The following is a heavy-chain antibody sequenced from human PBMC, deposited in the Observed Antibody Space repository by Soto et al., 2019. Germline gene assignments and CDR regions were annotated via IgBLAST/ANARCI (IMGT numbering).Heavy chain of an antibody. D-gene: IGHD5-12*01. V-gene: IGHV3-48*01. CDR2: ISSSSSTI. Sequence: GGSLSLSCAASGFTFSSYSMNWVRQAPGKGMEWVSYISSSSSTIYYADSVKGRFTISRDNAKNSLYLQMNSLRAEDTAVYYCARSLRGYSGYGYAFDIWGQGTMVTVSS. CDR3: ARSLRGYSGYGYAFDI. J-gene: IGHJ3*02. CDR1: GFTFSSYS.